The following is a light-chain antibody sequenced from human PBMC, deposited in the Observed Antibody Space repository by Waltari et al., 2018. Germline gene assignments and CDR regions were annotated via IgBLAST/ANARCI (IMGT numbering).Light chain of an antibody. Sequence: YELPQSPSLSVSPGQTARITCSGDAWPNQYAYLYQQKPGQAPVLVMYKDSERPSRIPERFSGSSSGTTVTLTITAVQAEDEADYYCHSADNSNSYQVFGGGTKLTVL. CDR3: HSADNSNSYQV. J-gene: IGLJ2*01. V-gene: IGLV3-25*03. CDR2: KDS. CDR1: AWPNQY.